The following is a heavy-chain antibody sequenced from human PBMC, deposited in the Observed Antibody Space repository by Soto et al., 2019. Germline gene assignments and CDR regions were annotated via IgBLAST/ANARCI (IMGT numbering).Heavy chain of an antibody. Sequence: SETLSLTCTVSGGSISSYYWSWIRQPQGKGLEWIGYIYYSGSTNYNPSLKSRVTISVDTSKNRFSLKLSSVTAADTAVYYCARGRDFWSGYYSNGMDVWGQGTTVTVSS. D-gene: IGHD3-3*01. CDR2: IYYSGST. CDR3: ARGRDFWSGYYSNGMDV. CDR1: GGSISSYY. J-gene: IGHJ6*02. V-gene: IGHV4-59*01.